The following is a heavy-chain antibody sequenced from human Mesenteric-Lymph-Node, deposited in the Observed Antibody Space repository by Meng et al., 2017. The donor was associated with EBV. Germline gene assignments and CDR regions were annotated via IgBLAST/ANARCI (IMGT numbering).Heavy chain of an antibody. J-gene: IGHJ5*02. CDR3: ASAQCSGGGCPGGS. V-gene: IGHV4-4*02. D-gene: IGHD2-15*01. Sequence: GPLPGSGPGLVNPSGTLSLNCAVSGGSISSSNWWSWVRQPPGKGLEWIGEIYHSGITNYNPSLSSRVTMSVDKSKNQFSLNLISLTAADTAVYYCASAQCSGGGCPGGSWGQGTLVTVSS. CDR2: IYHSGIT. CDR1: GGSISSSNW.